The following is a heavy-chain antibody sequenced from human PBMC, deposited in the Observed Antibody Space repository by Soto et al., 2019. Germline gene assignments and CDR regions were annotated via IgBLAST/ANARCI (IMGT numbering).Heavy chain of an antibody. CDR1: GFSLSTSGVG. Sequence: SGPTLVNPTQTLTLTCTFSGFSLSTSGVGVGWIRQPPGKALEWLALIYWNDDKRYSPSLKSRLTITEDTSKNQVVLTMTNMDPVDTATYYCAREYYYDSSGPIWGQGTMVTVSS. CDR3: AREYYYDSSGPI. J-gene: IGHJ3*02. D-gene: IGHD3-22*01. CDR2: IYWNDDK. V-gene: IGHV2-5*01.